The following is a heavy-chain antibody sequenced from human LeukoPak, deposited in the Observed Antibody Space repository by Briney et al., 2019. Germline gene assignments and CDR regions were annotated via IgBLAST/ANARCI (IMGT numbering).Heavy chain of an antibody. CDR2: ISSSGSII. CDR1: GFTFGDYA. V-gene: IGHV3-48*03. CDR3: ARGQYTSDWYYFDY. Sequence: PGGSLRLSCTTSGFTFGDYAMNWVRQAPGKGLEWLSFISSSGSIIYYADSMKGRFTISRDNAKNSLYLQMNSLRAEDTAVYYCARGQYTSDWYYFDYWGQGTLVTVSS. J-gene: IGHJ4*02. D-gene: IGHD6-19*01.